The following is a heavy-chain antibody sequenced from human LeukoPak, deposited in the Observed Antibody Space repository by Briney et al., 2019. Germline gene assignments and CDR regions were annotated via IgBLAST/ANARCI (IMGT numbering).Heavy chain of an antibody. CDR2: ISWNSGSI. CDR1: GFTFDDYA. D-gene: IGHD2-2*01. CDR3: AKPPAGCSSTSCYLYY. Sequence: GRSLRLSCAASGFTFDDYAMHWVRQAPGKGLEWVSGISWNSGSIGYADSVKGRFTISRDNVKNSLYLQMNSLRAEDTALYYCAKPPAGCSSTSCYLYYWGQGTLVTVSS. J-gene: IGHJ4*02. V-gene: IGHV3-9*01.